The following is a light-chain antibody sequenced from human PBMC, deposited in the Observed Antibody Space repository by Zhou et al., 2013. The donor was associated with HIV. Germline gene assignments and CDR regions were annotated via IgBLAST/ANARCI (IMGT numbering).Light chain of an antibody. V-gene: IGKV1-17*01. CDR1: QGIGDD. CDR2: ATS. CDR3: LQHHSFPFT. J-gene: IGKJ4*01. Sequence: DIQMTQSPSSLSASVGDTVTITCRASQGIGDDLGWFQQKAGNAPKRLIHATSSLQSGVSSRFSGSGSGTDFTLTISRLQPEDFATYYCLQHHSFPFTFGGGDQGGDQT.